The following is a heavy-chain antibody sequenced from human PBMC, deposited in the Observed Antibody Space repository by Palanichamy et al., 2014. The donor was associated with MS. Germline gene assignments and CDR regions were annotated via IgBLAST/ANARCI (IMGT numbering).Heavy chain of an antibody. CDR1: GGSISSYY. CDR3: ARDEDGDCLFDY. CDR2: IYDSGST. Sequence: QVQLQEAGPGLVKPSETLSLTCTVSGGSISSYYWSWIRQPPGKGLEWIGYIYDSGSTNYNPSLKSRVTISIDTSKNVFSLKLSSVTAADTAVYFCARDEDGDCLFDYWGQGTLVTVSS. D-gene: IGHD2-21*02. V-gene: IGHV4-59*01. J-gene: IGHJ4*02.